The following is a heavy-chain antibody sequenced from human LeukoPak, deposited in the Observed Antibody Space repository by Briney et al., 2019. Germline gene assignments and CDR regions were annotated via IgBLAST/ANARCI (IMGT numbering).Heavy chain of an antibody. CDR2: IYYSGST. Sequence: SETLSLTCTVSGVSISSSNYYWGWIRQPPGKGLEWIGNIYYSGSTNYNPALESRVSIAVDTSKNQFSLKLSSVTAADTAVYYCARGGGGSPGFDDYWGQGTLVTVSS. CDR3: ARGGGGSPGFDDY. J-gene: IGHJ4*02. V-gene: IGHV4-39*01. D-gene: IGHD1-26*01. CDR1: GVSISSSNYY.